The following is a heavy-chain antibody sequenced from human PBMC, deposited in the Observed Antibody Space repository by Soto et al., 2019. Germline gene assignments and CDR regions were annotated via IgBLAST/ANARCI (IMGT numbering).Heavy chain of an antibody. Sequence: GGSLRLSCAASGFTFSSYSMNWVRQAPGKGLEWVSSIDSGGSYIYFADSMKGLFTISRDNAKNSLYLQMNSLRAEDTAVYYCATRYCSSTNCYAFDFWGQGTLVTVSS. CDR2: IDSGGSYI. CDR1: GFTFSSYS. CDR3: ATRYCSSTNCYAFDF. D-gene: IGHD2-2*01. J-gene: IGHJ4*02. V-gene: IGHV3-21*01.